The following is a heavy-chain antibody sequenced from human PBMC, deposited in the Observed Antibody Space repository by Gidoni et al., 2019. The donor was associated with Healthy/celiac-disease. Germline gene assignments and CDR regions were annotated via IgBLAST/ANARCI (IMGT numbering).Heavy chain of an antibody. J-gene: IGHJ6*02. D-gene: IGHD2-2*01. Sequence: QVQLVESGGGVVQPGRSLRLSCAASGFTFSSYGMHWVRQAPGKGLEWVEVIWYDGSNKYYADSVKGRFTIYRDNSKNTLYLQMNSLRAEDTAVYYCARWAVVVPAARHYYGMDVWGQGTTVTVSS. CDR3: ARWAVVVPAARHYYGMDV. V-gene: IGHV3-33*01. CDR2: IWYDGSNK. CDR1: GFTFSSYG.